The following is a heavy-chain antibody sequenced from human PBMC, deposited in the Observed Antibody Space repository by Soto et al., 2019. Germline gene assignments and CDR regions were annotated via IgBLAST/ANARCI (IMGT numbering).Heavy chain of an antibody. CDR3: ARAILLWFGELSFFDP. D-gene: IGHD3-10*01. J-gene: IGHJ5*02. CDR1: GGSISSYY. V-gene: IGHV4-59*01. Sequence: SETLSLTCTVSGGSISSYYWSWIRQPPGKGLEWIGYIYYSGSTNYNPSLKSRVTISVDTSKNQFSLKLSSVTAADTAVYYCARAILLWFGELSFFDPWGQGTLVTVSS. CDR2: IYYSGST.